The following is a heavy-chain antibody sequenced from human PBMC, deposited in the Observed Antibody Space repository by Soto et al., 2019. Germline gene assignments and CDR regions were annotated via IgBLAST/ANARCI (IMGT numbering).Heavy chain of an antibody. D-gene: IGHD2-15*01. V-gene: IGHV1-18*01. CDR2: ISAYNGNT. Sequence: ASVKVSCKASGYTFTSYGISWVRQAPGQGLEWMGWISAYNGNTNYAQKLQGRVTMTTDTSTSTAYMDLSSLRSEDTAVYYCARGIATGQLDPWGQGTLVTVSS. J-gene: IGHJ5*02. CDR3: ARGIATGQLDP. CDR1: GYTFTSYG.